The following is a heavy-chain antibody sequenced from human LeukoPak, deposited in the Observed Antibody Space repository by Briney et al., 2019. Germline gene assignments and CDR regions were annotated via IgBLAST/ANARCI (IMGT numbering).Heavy chain of an antibody. CDR2: IIPIFGTA. CDR3: ARTTYYYDSSGYYHLSLYYFDY. D-gene: IGHD3-22*01. Sequence: SVKVSCKASGGTFSSYAISWVRQAPGQGLEWMGGIIPIFGTANYAQKFQGRVTITTDESTSTAYMELSSRRSEDTAVYYCARTTYYYDSSGYYHLSLYYFDYWGQGTLVTVSS. J-gene: IGHJ4*02. V-gene: IGHV1-69*05. CDR1: GGTFSSYA.